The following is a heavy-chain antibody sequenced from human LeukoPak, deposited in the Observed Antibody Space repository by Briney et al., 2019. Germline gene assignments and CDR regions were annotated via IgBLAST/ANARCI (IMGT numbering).Heavy chain of an antibody. D-gene: IGHD1/OR15-1a*01. CDR3: ARATMSYYYYYGMDV. CDR1: GYTFTSYA. Sequence: PGGSLRLSCAASGYTFTSYAMHWVRQAPGQRLEWMGWINAGNGNTKYSQKFQGRVTITRDTSASTAYMELSSLRSEDTAVYYCARATMSYYYYYGMDVWGQGTTVTVSS. CDR2: INAGNGNT. V-gene: IGHV1-3*01. J-gene: IGHJ6*02.